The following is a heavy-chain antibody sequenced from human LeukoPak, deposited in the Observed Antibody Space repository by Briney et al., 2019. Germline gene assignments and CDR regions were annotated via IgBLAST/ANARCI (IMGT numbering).Heavy chain of an antibody. Sequence: NPGRSLRLSCAASGFTFSSYSMNWVREAPGKGPEWVSSISSSSSYIYYADSVKGRFTISRDNAKNSLYLQMNSLRAEDTAVYYCARGLGVDYYDSSGYDGFDYWGQGTLVTVSS. V-gene: IGHV3-21*01. D-gene: IGHD3-22*01. CDR1: GFTFSSYS. CDR2: ISSSSSYI. CDR3: ARGLGVDYYDSSGYDGFDY. J-gene: IGHJ4*02.